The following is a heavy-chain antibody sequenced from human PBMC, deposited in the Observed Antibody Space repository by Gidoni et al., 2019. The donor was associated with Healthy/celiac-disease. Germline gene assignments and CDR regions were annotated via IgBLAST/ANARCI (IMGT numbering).Heavy chain of an antibody. CDR3: AREGIQLPTDYYYYGMDV. D-gene: IGHD5-18*01. V-gene: IGHV4-61*02. CDR1: GGSISSGSYY. J-gene: IGHJ6*02. Sequence: QVQLQESGPGLVKPSQTLSLTCTVSGGSISSGSYYWSWIRQPAGKGLEWIGRIYTSGSTNYNPSLKSRVTISVDTSKNQFSLKLSSVTAADTAVYYCAREGIQLPTDYYYYGMDVWGQGTTVTVSS. CDR2: IYTSGST.